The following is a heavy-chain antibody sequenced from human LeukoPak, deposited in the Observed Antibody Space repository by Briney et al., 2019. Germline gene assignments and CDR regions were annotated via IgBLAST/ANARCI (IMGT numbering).Heavy chain of an antibody. CDR2: IWYDGSRK. D-gene: IGHD3-16*01. Sequence: PGRSLRLSCAASGFTFSSYGMHWVRQAPGKGLEWVAVIWYDGSRKYYADSVKGRFTISRDNAKNSLYLQMNSLRAEDTAVYYCAREGDTVMIDYWGQGTLVTVSS. V-gene: IGHV3-33*01. CDR3: AREGDTVMIDY. J-gene: IGHJ4*02. CDR1: GFTFSSYG.